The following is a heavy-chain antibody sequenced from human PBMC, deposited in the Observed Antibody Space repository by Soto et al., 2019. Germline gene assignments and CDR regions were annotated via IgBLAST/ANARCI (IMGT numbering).Heavy chain of an antibody. D-gene: IGHD6-19*01. CDR1: GGSFSSYY. J-gene: IGHJ4*02. V-gene: IGHV4-59*08. CDR3: ARHAQQWLANIYFDF. CDR2: VYHSGRT. Sequence: NPSETLSLTCSVSGGSFSSYYWSWIRQPPGKGLEWLGCVYHSGRTNYNPSLRSQVTISEDTSKNQFSLRLSSVTAADTAVYYCARHAQQWLANIYFDFWGQGILVTVSS.